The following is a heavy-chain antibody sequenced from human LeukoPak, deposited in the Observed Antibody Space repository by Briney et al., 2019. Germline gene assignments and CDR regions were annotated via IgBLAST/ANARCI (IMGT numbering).Heavy chain of an antibody. CDR2: VYYSGST. J-gene: IGHJ4*02. V-gene: IGHV4-39*01. CDR3: ARHPDTAMVLFDY. D-gene: IGHD5-18*01. CDR1: GGSISSSSYY. Sequence: SETLPLTCTVSGGSISSSSYYWGWIRQPPGKGLEWIGSVYYSGSTYYNPFLKSRVTISVDTSKNQFSLKLSSVTAADTAVYYCARHPDTAMVLFDYRGQGTLVTVSS.